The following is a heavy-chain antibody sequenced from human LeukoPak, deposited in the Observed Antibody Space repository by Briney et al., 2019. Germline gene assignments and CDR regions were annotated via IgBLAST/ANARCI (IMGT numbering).Heavy chain of an antibody. CDR1: GYTFTSYY. CDR2: INPSGGST. CDR3: AREGTDYYGSGSYPHDY. V-gene: IGHV1-46*01. J-gene: IGHJ4*02. D-gene: IGHD3-10*01. Sequence: GASVKVSCKASGYTFTSYYMHWVRQAPGQGLEWMGIINPSGGSTSYAQKFQGRVTMTRDTSTSTVYMELSSLRSEDTAVYYCAREGTDYYGSGSYPHDYRGQGTLVTVSS.